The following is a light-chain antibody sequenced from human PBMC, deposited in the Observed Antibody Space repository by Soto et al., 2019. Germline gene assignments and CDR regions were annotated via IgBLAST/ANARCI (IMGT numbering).Light chain of an antibody. CDR1: QSVSSSY. V-gene: IGKV3-20*01. CDR3: QQDGSAPYT. Sequence: IVLTQSPGTLSLSPGERATLSCMASQSVSSSYLAWDQQKPGQAPRLLIYGASSRATGIPDRFSGSGSGTDFTLTISRLEPEDGAVYYCQQDGSAPYTFGQGTKLEIK. J-gene: IGKJ2*01. CDR2: GAS.